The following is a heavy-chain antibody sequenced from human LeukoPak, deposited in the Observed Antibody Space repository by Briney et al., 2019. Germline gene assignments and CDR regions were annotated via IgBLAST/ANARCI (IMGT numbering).Heavy chain of an antibody. D-gene: IGHD6-13*01. J-gene: IGHJ4*02. CDR1: GGSISSYY. V-gene: IGHV4-59*08. CDR2: IYYSGST. Sequence: SETLSLTCTVSGGSISSYYWSWIRQPPGKGLEWIGYIYYSGSTNYNPSLKSRVTISVDTSKNQFPLKLSSVTAADTAVYYCARLIRAAGPKNYYFDYWGQGTLVTVSS. CDR3: ARLIRAAGPKNYYFDY.